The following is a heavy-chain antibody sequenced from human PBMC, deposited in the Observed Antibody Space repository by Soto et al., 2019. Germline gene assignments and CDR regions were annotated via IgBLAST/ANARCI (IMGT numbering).Heavy chain of an antibody. J-gene: IGHJ6*02. Sequence: ASVKVSCKVSGYTLTELSMHWVRQAPGKGLEWMGGFDPEDGETIYAQKFQGRVTMTEDTSTDTAYMELSSLRSEDTAVYYCATKNAFWSGPRYYYGMDVWGQGXTVTVSS. CDR3: ATKNAFWSGPRYYYGMDV. CDR2: FDPEDGET. V-gene: IGHV1-24*01. D-gene: IGHD3-3*01. CDR1: GYTLTELS.